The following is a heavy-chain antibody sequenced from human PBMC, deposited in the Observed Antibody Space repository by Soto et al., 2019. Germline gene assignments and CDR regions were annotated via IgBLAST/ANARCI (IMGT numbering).Heavy chain of an antibody. Sequence: EVQVVESGGGLIQPGGSLRLSCAASGFTVSSTSMSWVRQAPGKGLEWVSVIYSGGSTYYADSVKGRFTISRDNSKNMLYLQMNSLRAEDTAVYYCARDRYSGYDYYYFGLDVWGPGTTVTVSS. CDR3: ARDRYSGYDYYYFGLDV. CDR1: GFTVSSTS. CDR2: IYSGGST. J-gene: IGHJ6*02. V-gene: IGHV3-53*01. D-gene: IGHD5-12*01.